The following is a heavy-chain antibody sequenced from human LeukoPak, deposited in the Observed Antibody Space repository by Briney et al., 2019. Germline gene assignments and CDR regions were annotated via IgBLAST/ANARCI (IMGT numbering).Heavy chain of an antibody. CDR1: GFTFSSYA. D-gene: IGHD6-13*01. Sequence: GGSLRLSCAASGFTFSSYAMSWVRQAPGKGLEWVSAISGSGGSTYYADSVKGRFTISRDNSKNTLYLQMNSLRAEDTAVYYCAKGIAAAVYVEYFQHWGQGTLVTVSS. V-gene: IGHV3-23*01. CDR3: AKGIAAAVYVEYFQH. CDR2: ISGSGGST. J-gene: IGHJ1*01.